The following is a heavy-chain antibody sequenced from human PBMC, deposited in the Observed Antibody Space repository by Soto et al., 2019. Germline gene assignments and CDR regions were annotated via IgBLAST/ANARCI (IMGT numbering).Heavy chain of an antibody. CDR2: ISYSGST. J-gene: IGHJ4*02. V-gene: IGHV4-31*03. Sequence: SETLSLTCTVSGGSIGSGGYYWTWIRQRPGKGLEWIGYISYSGSTYYSPSLESRVSISIDTSKNQFSLKLSSVTAADTAVYYCAREASYDILTGFYNSLDFWGRGTLVTVSS. CDR1: GGSIGSGGYY. CDR3: AREASYDILTGFYNSLDF. D-gene: IGHD3-9*01.